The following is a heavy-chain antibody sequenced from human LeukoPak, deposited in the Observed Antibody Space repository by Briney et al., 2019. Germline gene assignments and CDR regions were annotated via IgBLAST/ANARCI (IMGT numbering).Heavy chain of an antibody. V-gene: IGHV3-23*01. J-gene: IGHJ4*02. D-gene: IGHD5-12*01. CDR2: ISGSGGST. CDR3: AKDGEYGGYAH. CDR1: GFTFSSYA. Sequence: GGSLRLSCAASGFTFSSYAMSWVRQAPGKGLERVSAISGSGGSTYYADSVKGRFAISRDNSKNTLYLQMNSLRAEDTAVYYCAKDGEYGGYAHWGQGTLVTVSS.